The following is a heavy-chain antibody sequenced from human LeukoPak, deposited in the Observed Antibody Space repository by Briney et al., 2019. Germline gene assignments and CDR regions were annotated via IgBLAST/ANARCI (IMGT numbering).Heavy chain of an antibody. CDR3: ARRNRAAAGVDY. CDR1: GGSIISSSYY. D-gene: IGHD6-13*01. CDR2: FYYSGST. J-gene: IGHJ4*02. V-gene: IGHV4-39*01. Sequence: SETLSLTCTVSGGSIISSSYYWDRIRQPPGKGLDWIGSFYYSGSTYYNPSLKSRVTISVDTSKNQFSLKLSSVTAADTAVYYCARRNRAAAGVDYWGQGTLVTVSS.